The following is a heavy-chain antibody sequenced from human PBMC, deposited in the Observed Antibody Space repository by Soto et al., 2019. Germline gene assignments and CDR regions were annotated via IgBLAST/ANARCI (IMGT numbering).Heavy chain of an antibody. D-gene: IGHD2-2*01. Sequence: QVQLVQSGAEVKRPGSSVKVSCKASGGTFSSYAISWVRQAPGQGLEWMGGIIPIFGTPNYAQKFQGRVTITAEETTSTADKELSSMRSEDTAVYYCARHVPAAGYYYGMDVWGQGTTVTVSS. V-gene: IGHV1-69*12. CDR3: ARHVPAAGYYYGMDV. CDR1: GGTFSSYA. J-gene: IGHJ6*02. CDR2: IIPIFGTP.